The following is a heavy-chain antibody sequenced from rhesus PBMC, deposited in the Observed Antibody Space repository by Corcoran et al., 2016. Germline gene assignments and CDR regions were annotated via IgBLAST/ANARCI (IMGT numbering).Heavy chain of an antibody. D-gene: IGHD4-11*01. J-gene: IGHJ3*01. CDR2: INGNSGRP. CDR3: AAPYDF. V-gene: IGHV4-80*01. Sequence: QVQLQESGPGVVKPSETLSLTCAVSGSSLSNSWWGWIRQTPGKGLEWIGEINGNSGRPYYNPSLESRVTMSRDASKNQFSLKLNSVTAADTAVYYCAAPYDFWGQGLRVTVSS. CDR1: GSSLSNSW.